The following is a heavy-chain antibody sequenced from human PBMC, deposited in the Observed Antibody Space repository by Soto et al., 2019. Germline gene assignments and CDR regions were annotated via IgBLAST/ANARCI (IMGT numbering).Heavy chain of an antibody. CDR3: ARRYGSAFDF. D-gene: IGHD3-10*01. CDR1: GGSISSYY. J-gene: IGHJ3*01. V-gene: IGHV4-59*01. Sequence: SETLSLTCTVSGGSISSYYWSWIRQPPGKGLEWIGYIYYSGSTNYNPSLKSRVTISVDTSKSQFSLKLTSVTAADTAVYYCARRYGSAFDFWGQGTMVTVSS. CDR2: IYYSGST.